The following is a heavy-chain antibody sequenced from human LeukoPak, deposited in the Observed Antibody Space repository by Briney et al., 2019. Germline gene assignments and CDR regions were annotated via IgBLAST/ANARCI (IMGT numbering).Heavy chain of an antibody. J-gene: IGHJ4*02. CDR3: ARDRVTMVRGVMSSFDY. D-gene: IGHD3-10*01. CDR1: GYTFTGYY. Sequence: ASVKVSCEASGYTFTGYYMHWVRQAPGQGLEWMGWINPNSGGTNYAQKFQGRVTMTRDTSISTAYMELSRLRSDDTAVYYCARDRVTMVRGVMSSFDYWGQGTLVTVSS. V-gene: IGHV1-2*02. CDR2: INPNSGGT.